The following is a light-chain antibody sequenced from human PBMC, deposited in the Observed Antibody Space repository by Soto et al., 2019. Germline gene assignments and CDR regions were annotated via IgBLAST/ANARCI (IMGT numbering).Light chain of an antibody. CDR3: QQYGRSPFT. V-gene: IGKV3-20*01. Sequence: EIGLTQSPGTLSLSPGERATLSCRASQSVSSNTLAWYQQRPGQAPRVVIYGASTRATGIPERFSGSGSGTDFTLTISRLEPEDFAVYYCQQYGRSPFTFGPGTKVDIK. CDR1: QSVSSNT. J-gene: IGKJ3*01. CDR2: GAS.